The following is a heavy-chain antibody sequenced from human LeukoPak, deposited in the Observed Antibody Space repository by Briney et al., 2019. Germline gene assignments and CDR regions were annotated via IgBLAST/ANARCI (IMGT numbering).Heavy chain of an antibody. CDR1: GGSISNHY. D-gene: IGHD1-7*01. CDR3: ARAATGTIDY. CDR2: IYYSGST. V-gene: IGHV4-59*11. J-gene: IGHJ4*02. Sequence: KPSETLSLTCTVSGGSISNHYWSWIRQAPGKGLEWIGYIYYSGSTKYNPSLKSRLTISVDTSKNQFSLKLSSVTAADTAVYYCARAATGTIDYWGQGTLVTVSS.